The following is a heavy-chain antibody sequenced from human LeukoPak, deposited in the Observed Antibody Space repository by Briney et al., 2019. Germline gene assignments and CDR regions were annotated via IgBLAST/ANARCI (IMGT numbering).Heavy chain of an antibody. CDR2: LYSGGGA. CDR1: GFSVNTNY. Sequence: GGSLRLSCAASGFSVNTNYMTWVRQAPGKGLEWISVLYSGGGAYYADSVKDRFTISRDYSQNTLLLQMDNVRAEDTALYYCARGKTSGDIIEDAFDIWGQGTMVAVSS. D-gene: IGHD3-10*01. CDR3: ARGKTSGDIIEDAFDI. V-gene: IGHV3-66*01. J-gene: IGHJ3*02.